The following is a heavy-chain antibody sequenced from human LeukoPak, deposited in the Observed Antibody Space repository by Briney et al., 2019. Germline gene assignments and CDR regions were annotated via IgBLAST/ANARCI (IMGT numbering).Heavy chain of an antibody. J-gene: IGHJ4*02. V-gene: IGHV1-2*02. CDR3: ARDSYGGGFDY. D-gene: IGHD4-17*01. CDR2: INPNSGGT. CDR1: Y. Sequence: YMHXVRQAPGXGLXWMGWINPNSGGTNYAQKFQGRVTMTRDTSISTAYMELSRLRSDDTAVYYCARDSYGGGFDYWGQGTLVTVSS.